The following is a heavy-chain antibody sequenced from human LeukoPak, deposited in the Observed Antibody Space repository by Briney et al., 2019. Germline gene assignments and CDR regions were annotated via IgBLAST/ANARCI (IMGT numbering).Heavy chain of an antibody. CDR3: ARGRDGYNWGFDY. V-gene: IGHV3-30*02. D-gene: IGHD5-24*01. CDR1: GFTFSSYG. CDR2: IRYDGSNK. J-gene: IGHJ4*02. Sequence: PGGSLRLSCAASGFTFSSYGMHWVRQAPGKGLEWVAFIRYDGSNKYYADSVKGRFTISRDNSKNTLYLQMNSLRAEDTAVYYCARGRDGYNWGFDYWGQGTQVTVSS.